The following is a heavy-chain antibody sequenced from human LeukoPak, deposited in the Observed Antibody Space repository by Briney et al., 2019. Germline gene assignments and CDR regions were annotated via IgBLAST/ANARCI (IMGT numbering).Heavy chain of an antibody. CDR1: GGSFSGYY. V-gene: IGHV4-59*01. Sequence: SETLSLTCAVYGGSFSGYYWSWIRQPPGKGLEWIGYIYYSGSTNYNPSLKSRVTISVDTSKNQFSLKLSSVTAADTAVYYCARGRSGHYWGQGTLVTVSS. CDR3: ARGRSGHY. CDR2: IYYSGST. J-gene: IGHJ4*02.